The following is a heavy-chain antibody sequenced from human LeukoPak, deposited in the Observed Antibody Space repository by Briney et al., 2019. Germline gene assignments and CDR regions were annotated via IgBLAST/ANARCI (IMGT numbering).Heavy chain of an antibody. J-gene: IGHJ6*03. CDR3: ARHVVRVVVPAAISGGYYYYYMDV. D-gene: IGHD2-2*02. Sequence: PGESLKISCKGSGYSFTSYWIGWVRQMPGKGLEWMGIIYPGDSDTRYSPSFQGQVTISADKSISTAYLQWSSLKASDTAMYYCARHVVRVVVPAAISGGYYYYYMDVWGKGTTVTVSS. CDR1: GYSFTSYW. CDR2: IYPGDSDT. V-gene: IGHV5-51*01.